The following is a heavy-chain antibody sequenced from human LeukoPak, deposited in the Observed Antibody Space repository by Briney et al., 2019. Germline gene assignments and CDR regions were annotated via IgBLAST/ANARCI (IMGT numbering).Heavy chain of an antibody. D-gene: IGHD3-10*01. CDR1: GYSISSGYY. CDR2: IYYSGST. J-gene: IGHJ5*02. Sequence: SETLSLTCAVSGYSISSGYYWGWIRQPPGKGLEWIGYIYYSGSTNYNPSLKSRVTISVDTSKNQFSLKLSSVTAADTAVYYCAREGTKFGELLAWFDPWGQGTLVTVSS. CDR3: AREGTKFGELLAWFDP. V-gene: IGHV4-61*01.